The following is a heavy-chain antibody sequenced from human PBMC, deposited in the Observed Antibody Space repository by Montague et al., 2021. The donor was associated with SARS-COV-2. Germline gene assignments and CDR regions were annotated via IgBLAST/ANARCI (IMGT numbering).Heavy chain of an antibody. V-gene: IGHV6-1*01. CDR1: GDSVSSNSAA. CDR3: ARDDPYCTNGVCYTGNWFDP. D-gene: IGHD2-8*01. J-gene: IGHJ5*02. Sequence: CAISGDSVSSNSAAWNWVRQSPSRVLEWLGRTYYRSKWYNDYAVSVKSRITINPDTSNNQFSLQLNSVTPEDTAVYYCARDDPYCTNGVCYTGNWFDPWGQGTLVTVSS. CDR2: TYYRSKWYN.